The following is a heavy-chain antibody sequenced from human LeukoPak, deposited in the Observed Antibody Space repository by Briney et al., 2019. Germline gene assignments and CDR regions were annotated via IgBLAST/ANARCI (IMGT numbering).Heavy chain of an antibody. D-gene: IGHD6-19*01. J-gene: IGHJ4*02. CDR1: GYTFTNYG. V-gene: IGHV1-18*01. CDR3: AREAGSGQLDF. CDR2: INPSNGNT. Sequence: ASVKVSCKAFGYTFTNYGFAWVRRAPGQGLEWMGWINPSNGNTNYVQNFQGRVTMTTATSTSTAYMELRSLRFGDTAVYFCAREAGSGQLDFWGQGTLVTVSS.